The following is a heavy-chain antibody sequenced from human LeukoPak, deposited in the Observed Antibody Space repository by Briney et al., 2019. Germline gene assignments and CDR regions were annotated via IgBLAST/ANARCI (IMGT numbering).Heavy chain of an antibody. Sequence: SETLSLTCAVYGGSFSGYYWSWIRQPPGKGMEWIGEINHSGSTNYNPSLKSRVTISVDTSKNQFSLKLSSVTAADTAVYYCAIKDTAKVTASIDYWGQGTLVTVSS. CDR2: INHSGST. J-gene: IGHJ4*02. CDR1: GGSFSGYY. D-gene: IGHD5-18*01. V-gene: IGHV4-34*01. CDR3: AIKDTAKVTASIDY.